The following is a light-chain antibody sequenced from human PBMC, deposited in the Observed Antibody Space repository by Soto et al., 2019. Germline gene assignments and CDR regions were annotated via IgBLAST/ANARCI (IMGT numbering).Light chain of an antibody. CDR3: SSYTSSSTLV. CDR1: SSDVGGYNY. V-gene: IGLV2-14*01. J-gene: IGLJ2*01. Sequence: QSALTQPASVSGSPGQSITISCTGTSSDVGGYNYVSWNQQHPGKAPKLMIYEVSNRPSGVSNRFSGSKSGNTASLTISGLQAEDEADYYCSSYTSSSTLVFGGGTQLTVL. CDR2: EVS.